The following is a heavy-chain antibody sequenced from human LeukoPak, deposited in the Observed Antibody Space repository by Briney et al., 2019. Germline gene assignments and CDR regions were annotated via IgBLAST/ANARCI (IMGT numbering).Heavy chain of an antibody. D-gene: IGHD6-13*01. CDR3: ARGGIAAAPIDNWFDP. CDR1: GYTFTSYA. J-gene: IGHJ5*02. Sequence: ASVKVSCKASGYTFTSYAMHWVRQAPGQRLEWMGWINAGNGNTKYSQKFQGRVTITRDTSASTAYMELSSLRSEDTAVYYCARGGIAAAPIDNWFDPWGQGTLVTVSP. CDR2: INAGNGNT. V-gene: IGHV1-3*01.